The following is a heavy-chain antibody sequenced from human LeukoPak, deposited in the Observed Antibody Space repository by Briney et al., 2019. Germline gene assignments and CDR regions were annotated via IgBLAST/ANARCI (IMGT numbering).Heavy chain of an antibody. J-gene: IGHJ4*02. V-gene: IGHV4-39*01. CDR2: ISYSGTT. CDR3: ASREPGMTVPGLH. D-gene: IGHD3-22*01. CDR1: GGSVSRSGYY. Sequence: PSETLSLTCTVSGGSVSRSGYYWGWIRQPPGKGLEWIASISYSGTTYYNPSLGSRVTISADTSKNQFSLKVTSVTAADTAVYFCASREPGMTVPGLHWGQGALVTASS.